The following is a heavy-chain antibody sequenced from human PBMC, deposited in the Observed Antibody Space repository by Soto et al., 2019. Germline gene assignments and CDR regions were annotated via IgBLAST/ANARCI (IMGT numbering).Heavy chain of an antibody. CDR1: GYTFTNYG. V-gene: IGHV1-18*01. Sequence: ASVQVSCKASGYTFTNYGISWVWQAPGEGLVWVGWINTSNDNKLYAQKLQGRLTLTTDTSTSTAYMDLTTLRSDDTAVYFCARDPGAASFDFWAQGTLVTVSS. CDR3: ARDPGAASFDF. CDR2: INTSNDNK. D-gene: IGHD2-15*01. J-gene: IGHJ4*02.